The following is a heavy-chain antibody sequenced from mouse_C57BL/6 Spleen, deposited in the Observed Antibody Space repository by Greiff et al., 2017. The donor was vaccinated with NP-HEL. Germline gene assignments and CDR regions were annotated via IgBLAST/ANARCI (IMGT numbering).Heavy chain of an antibody. D-gene: IGHD2-2*01. Sequence: QVQLQQSGAELVKPGASVKISCKASGYAFSSYWMNWVKQRPGKGLEWIGQIYPGDGDTNYNGKFKGKSTLTADKSSSTAYMQLSSLTSEDSAVYFCARGYGTNYFDYWGQGTTLTVSS. CDR3: ARGYGTNYFDY. CDR1: GYAFSSYW. CDR2: IYPGDGDT. V-gene: IGHV1-80*01. J-gene: IGHJ2*01.